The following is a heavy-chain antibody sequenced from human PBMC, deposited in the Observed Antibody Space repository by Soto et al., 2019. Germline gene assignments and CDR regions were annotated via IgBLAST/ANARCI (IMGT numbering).Heavy chain of an antibody. D-gene: IGHD3-22*01. CDR1: GYTFTSYA. CDR3: ARNIAKSSGYYYYYYGMDV. CDR2: INAGNGNT. J-gene: IGHJ6*02. V-gene: IGHV1-3*01. Sequence: ASVKVPCKASGYTFTSYAMHWVRQAPGQRLEWMGWINAGNGNTKYSQKFQGRVTITRDTSASTAYMELSSLRSEDTAVYYCARNIAKSSGYYYYYYGMDVWGQGTTVTVSS.